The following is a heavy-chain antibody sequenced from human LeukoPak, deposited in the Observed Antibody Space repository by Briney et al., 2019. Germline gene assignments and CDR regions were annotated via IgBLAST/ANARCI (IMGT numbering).Heavy chain of an antibody. Sequence: PGGSLRLSCAASGFTFSSYWMSWVRQAPGKGLEWVANIKQDGSEKYYVDSVKGRFTISRDNAKNPLYLQMNSLRAEDTAVYYCAREDYGDYVQYFDYWGQGTLVTVSS. CDR1: GFTFSSYW. CDR2: IKQDGSEK. D-gene: IGHD4-17*01. J-gene: IGHJ4*02. CDR3: AREDYGDYVQYFDY. V-gene: IGHV3-7*01.